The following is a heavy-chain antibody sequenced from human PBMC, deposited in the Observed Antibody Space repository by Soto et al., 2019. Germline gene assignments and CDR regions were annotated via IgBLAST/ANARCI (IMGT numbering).Heavy chain of an antibody. D-gene: IGHD2-15*01. CDR2: ISYDGSNK. V-gene: IGHV3-30*18. Sequence: PWWSLRLSCSASVFTFSSYGMHWFRQAPGKGLEWVAVISYDGSNKYYADSVKGRFTISRDNSKNTLYLQMNSLRAEDTAVYYCAKDLIYCSGGSCRDYWGQGTLVTVSS. J-gene: IGHJ4*02. CDR3: AKDLIYCSGGSCRDY. CDR1: VFTFSSYG.